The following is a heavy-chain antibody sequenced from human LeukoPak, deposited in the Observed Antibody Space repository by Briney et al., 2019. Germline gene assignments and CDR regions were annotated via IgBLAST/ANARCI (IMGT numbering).Heavy chain of an antibody. CDR1: GGSFSGYY. J-gene: IGHJ4*02. CDR2: INHSGST. CDR3: ARGGYDYVWGSYRPLSPFDY. V-gene: IGHV4-34*01. Sequence: SETLSLTCAVYGGSFSGYYWSWIRQPPGKGLEWIGEINHSGSTNYNASLKSRVTISVDTSKNQFSLKLSSVTAADTAVYYCARGGYDYVWGSYRPLSPFDYWGQGTLVTVSS. D-gene: IGHD3-16*02.